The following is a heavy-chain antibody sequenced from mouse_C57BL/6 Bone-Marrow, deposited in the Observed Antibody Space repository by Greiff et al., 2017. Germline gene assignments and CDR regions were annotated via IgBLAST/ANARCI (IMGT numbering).Heavy chain of an antibody. CDR2: ISDGGSYT. CDR3: ARDKGYDYDGFAY. CDR1: GFSFSSYA. V-gene: IGHV5-4*01. Sequence: EVKVVESGGGLVKPGGSLKLSCAASGFSFSSYAMSWVRQTPEKRLEWVATISDGGSYTYYPDNVTGRFTISRDNAKNNLYLQMSHLKTEDTAMYYGARDKGYDYDGFAYWGQGTLVTVSA. D-gene: IGHD2-4*01. J-gene: IGHJ3*01.